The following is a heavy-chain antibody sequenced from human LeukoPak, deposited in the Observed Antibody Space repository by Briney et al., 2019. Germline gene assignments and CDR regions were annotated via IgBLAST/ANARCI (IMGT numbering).Heavy chain of an antibody. CDR2: IYPGDSDT. CDR1: GYSFTTYW. Sequence: GESLKISCEGSGYSFTTYWIGWVRQMPGKGLEWMGVIYPGDSDTRYSPSFRGQVTISADKSINTAYLQWSSLKASDTAMYYCARRFNNYDFWTRWGQGTLVTVSS. J-gene: IGHJ4*02. CDR3: ARRFNNYDFWTR. V-gene: IGHV5-51*01. D-gene: IGHD3-3*01.